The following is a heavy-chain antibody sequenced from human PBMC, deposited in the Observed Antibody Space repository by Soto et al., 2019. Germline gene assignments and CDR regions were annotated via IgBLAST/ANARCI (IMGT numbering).Heavy chain of an antibody. J-gene: IGHJ4*02. CDR1: GFTVSSNY. Sequence: GGSLRLSCAASGFTVSSNYMSWVRQAPGKGLEWVSVIYSGGSTYYADSVKGRFTISRHNSKNTLYLQMNSLRAEDTAVYYCARHYGDYRGNFDYWGQGTLVTVSS. CDR3: ARHYGDYRGNFDY. CDR2: IYSGGST. D-gene: IGHD4-17*01. V-gene: IGHV3-53*04.